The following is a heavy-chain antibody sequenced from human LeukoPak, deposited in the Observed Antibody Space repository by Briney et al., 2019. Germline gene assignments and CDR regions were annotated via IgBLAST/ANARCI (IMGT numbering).Heavy chain of an antibody. Sequence: ASVKVSCETSGYTFTDYFIHWVRQSPGQGLEWMGRINPNNGGTDFAQKFQGRVTMTRDTSLSTIYMELNSLRSDDTAVYYCARGYNSGYEYWGQGTLVTVSS. D-gene: IGHD1-14*01. J-gene: IGHJ4*02. CDR1: GYTFTDYF. CDR2: INPNNGGT. CDR3: ARGYNSGYEY. V-gene: IGHV1-2*06.